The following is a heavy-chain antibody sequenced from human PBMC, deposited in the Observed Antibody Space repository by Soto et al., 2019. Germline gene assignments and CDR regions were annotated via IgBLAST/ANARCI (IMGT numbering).Heavy chain of an antibody. CDR2: IIPIFGTA. CDR1: GGTFSSYA. J-gene: IGHJ6*02. Sequence: QVQLVQSGAEVKKPGSSVKVSCKASGGTFSSYAISWVRQAPGQGLEWMGGIIPIFGTANYAQKFQGRVTITADESTSTAYMELSSLRSEDTAVYYCARADCSSTSYPRMYYYYGMDVWGQGTTVTVSS. D-gene: IGHD2-2*01. CDR3: ARADCSSTSYPRMYYYYGMDV. V-gene: IGHV1-69*01.